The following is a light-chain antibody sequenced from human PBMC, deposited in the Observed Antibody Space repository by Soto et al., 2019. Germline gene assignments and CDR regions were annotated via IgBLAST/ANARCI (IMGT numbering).Light chain of an antibody. CDR2: AAS. Sequence: IVLTQPPGTLALSPGERATLSCRTSQSLGSGYLAWYQQKPGQAPRILIYAASTRATGIPDRFSGSGSGTDFSLTISSLEPEDFAVYYCQQYDTSPRTFGQGTKVDI. J-gene: IGKJ1*01. CDR1: QSLGSGY. V-gene: IGKV3-20*01. CDR3: QQYDTSPRT.